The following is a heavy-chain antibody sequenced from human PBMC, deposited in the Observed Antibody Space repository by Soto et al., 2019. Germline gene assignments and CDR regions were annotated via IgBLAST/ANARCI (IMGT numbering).Heavy chain of an antibody. J-gene: IGHJ6*02. CDR1: GGSISSEYYH. CDR3: AREDDGGDRDYYGLDV. CDR2: IHYSGSV. V-gene: IGHV4-30-4*01. D-gene: IGHD2-21*02. Sequence: QVQLQESGPGLVRPSQTLSLTCTVSGGSISSEYYHWTWIRQAPGKGLEWIGYIHYSGSVHYNPSRPSRLTMSVDTSKNLFSLKLSSVTAADTAVYFCAREDDGGDRDYYGLDVWGQGTTVTVSS.